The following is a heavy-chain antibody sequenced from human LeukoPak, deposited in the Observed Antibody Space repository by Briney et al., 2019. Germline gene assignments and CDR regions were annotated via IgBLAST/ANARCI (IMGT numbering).Heavy chain of an antibody. V-gene: IGHV3-15*01. Sequence: GGSLRLSCAASGFTFSNAWMSWVRQAPGKGLEWVGRIKSKTDGGTTDYAAPVKGRFTISRDDSKNTLYLQMNSLETEDTAVYYCTTGYSYGYIYYYYYMDVWGKGTTVTVSS. D-gene: IGHD5-18*01. CDR2: IKSKTDGGTT. CDR3: TTGYSYGYIYYYYYMDV. CDR1: GFTFSNAW. J-gene: IGHJ6*03.